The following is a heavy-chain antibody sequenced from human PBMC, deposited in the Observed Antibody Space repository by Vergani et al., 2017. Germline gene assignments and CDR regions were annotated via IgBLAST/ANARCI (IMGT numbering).Heavy chain of an antibody. J-gene: IGHJ6*02. CDR2: INHSGST. V-gene: IGHV4-34*01. CDR1: GGSFSGYY. CDR3: ARGPTDIVATSYYYYYYGMDV. Sequence: QVQLQQWGAGLLKSSETLSLTCAVYGGSFSGYYWSWIRQPPGKGLEWIGEINHSGSTNYNPSLKSRVTISVDTSKNQFSLKLSSVTAADTAVYYCARGPTDIVATSYYYYYYGMDVWGQGTTVTVSS. D-gene: IGHD5-12*01.